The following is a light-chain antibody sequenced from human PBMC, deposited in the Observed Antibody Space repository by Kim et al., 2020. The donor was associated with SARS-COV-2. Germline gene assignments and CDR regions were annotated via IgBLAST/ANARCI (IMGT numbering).Light chain of an antibody. CDR3: QQYENWPLT. CDR1: QSVRSN. Sequence: VSPGERATLPCWASQSVRSNLAWYRQKPGQTLTLLIYNATTRATGIPARISGSGSETEFTLTISSLQSEDFVVYYCQQYENWPLTFGGGTKVDIK. J-gene: IGKJ4*01. V-gene: IGKV3-15*01. CDR2: NAT.